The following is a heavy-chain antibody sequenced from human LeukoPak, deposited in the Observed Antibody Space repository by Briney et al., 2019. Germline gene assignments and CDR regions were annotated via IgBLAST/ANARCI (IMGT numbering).Heavy chain of an antibody. CDR2: ISWNSGSI. CDR3: AKDSVDILTGPDY. CDR1: GFTFDDYA. Sequence: GRSLRLSCAASGFTFDDYAMHWVRQAPGKGLEWVSGISWNSGSIGYADSVKGRFTISRDNAKNSLYLQMNSLRAEDTALYYCAKDSVDILTGPDYWGQGTQVTVSS. D-gene: IGHD3-9*01. V-gene: IGHV3-9*01. J-gene: IGHJ4*02.